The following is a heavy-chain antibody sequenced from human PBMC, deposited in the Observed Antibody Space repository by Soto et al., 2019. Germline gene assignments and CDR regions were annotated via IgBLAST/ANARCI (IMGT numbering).Heavy chain of an antibody. CDR3: ARGKGTDSSGYPGYYWYFDL. CDR2: ISSSSSTI. D-gene: IGHD3-22*01. V-gene: IGHV3-48*02. J-gene: IGHJ2*01. CDR1: GFTFSSYS. Sequence: HPGGSLRLSCAASGFTFSSYSMNWVRQAPGKGLEWVSYISSSSSTIYYADSVKGRFTISRDNAKNSLYLQMNSLRDEDTAVYYCARGKGTDSSGYPGYYWYFDLWGRGTLVTVSS.